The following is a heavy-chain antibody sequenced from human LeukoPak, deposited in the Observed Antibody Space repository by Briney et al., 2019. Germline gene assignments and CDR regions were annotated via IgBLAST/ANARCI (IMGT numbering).Heavy chain of an antibody. D-gene: IGHD2-15*01. V-gene: IGHV3-NL1*01. CDR1: GFTFSSYG. CDR3: ASGLGSGLDAFDI. J-gene: IGHJ3*02. CDR2: IYSGGST. Sequence: GGSLRLSCAASGFTFSSYGMHWVRQAPGKGLEWVSVIYSGGSTYYADSVKGRFTISRHNSKNTLYLQMNSLRAEDTAMYYCASGLGSGLDAFDIWGQGTMVTVSS.